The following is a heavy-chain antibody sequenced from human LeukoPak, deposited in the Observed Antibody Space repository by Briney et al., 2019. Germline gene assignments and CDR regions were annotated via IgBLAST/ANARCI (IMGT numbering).Heavy chain of an antibody. D-gene: IGHD5-24*01. Sequence: ASVKVSCKASGYTFTNYYIHWVRQAPGQGLEWMGLINPGGGNTNYAQNFQGRVTMTRDTPASTVYMELSSLRSEDTAIYYGARIRDGYNDAYDIWGQGTVVTVPS. CDR3: ARIRDGYNDAYDI. CDR2: INPGGGNT. J-gene: IGHJ3*02. V-gene: IGHV1-46*01. CDR1: GYTFTNYY.